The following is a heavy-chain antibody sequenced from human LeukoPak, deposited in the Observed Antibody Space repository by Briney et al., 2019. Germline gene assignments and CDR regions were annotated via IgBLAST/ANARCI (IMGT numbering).Heavy chain of an antibody. Sequence: GASVKVSCKASGYTFTSYGISWVRQAPGQGLEWMGWISAYNGNTNYAQKLQGRVTMTTDTSTSTAYMELRSLRSDDTAVYYCAGVGHSSGWSSSWTVPFDYWGQGTLVTVSS. V-gene: IGHV1-18*01. CDR3: AGVGHSSGWSSSWTVPFDY. CDR2: ISAYNGNT. CDR1: GYTFTSYG. J-gene: IGHJ4*02. D-gene: IGHD6-19*01.